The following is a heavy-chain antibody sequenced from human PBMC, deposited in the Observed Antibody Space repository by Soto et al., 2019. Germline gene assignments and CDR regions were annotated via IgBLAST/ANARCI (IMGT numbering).Heavy chain of an antibody. CDR1: GGSISSSSYY. J-gene: IGHJ1*01. V-gene: IGHV4-39*01. D-gene: IGHD3-10*01. Sequence: QLQLQESGPGLVKPSETLSLTCTVSGGSISSSSYYWGWIRQPPGKGLEWIGSIYYSGSTYYNPSLKRRVPLSVDPSKNQFSLKLSSVTAADTALYYCATVWFGASQHWGQATLVTVSS. CDR3: ATVWFGASQH. CDR2: IYYSGST.